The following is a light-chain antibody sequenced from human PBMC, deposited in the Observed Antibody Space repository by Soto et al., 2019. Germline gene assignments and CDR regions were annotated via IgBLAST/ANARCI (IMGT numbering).Light chain of an antibody. CDR3: HQYGSSPWT. J-gene: IGKJ1*01. V-gene: IGKV3-20*01. CDR2: AAS. CDR1: QTVTSSH. Sequence: NVLTQSPGTLSLSAGERATLSCRARQTVTSSHLAWYQQRPGQAPRLLIYAASSRATGIPDRFGGSGYGTDFPLTISRLEPEDFAVYYCHQYGSSPWTFGQGTKVEIK.